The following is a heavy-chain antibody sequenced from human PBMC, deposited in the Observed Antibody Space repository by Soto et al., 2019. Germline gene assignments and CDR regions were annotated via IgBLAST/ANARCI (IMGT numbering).Heavy chain of an antibody. J-gene: IGHJ4*02. V-gene: IGHV1-69*13. CDR2: SIPIFGTA. Sequence: GFSVKVSCKASGGTFSSYAISWVRQAPGQGLEWRGGSIPIFGTANYAQKFQGRVTITADESTSTAYMGLSSLRSEDTAVYYCARVGDCHSLTVXWGQVTLVTFSX. D-gene: IGHD3-9*01. CDR1: GGTFSSYA. CDR3: ARVGDCHSLTVX.